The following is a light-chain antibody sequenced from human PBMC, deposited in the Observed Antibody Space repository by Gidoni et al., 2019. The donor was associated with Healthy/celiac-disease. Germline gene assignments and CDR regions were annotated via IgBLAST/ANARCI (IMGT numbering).Light chain of an antibody. V-gene: IGKV1-39*01. CDR2: DAS. CDR1: QRISSY. J-gene: IGKJ2*01. Sequence: DIQMTQSPSSLSASVGDRVTITCRASQRISSYLNWYQQKPGKAPKLLIYDASSLQSGVPSRFSGSGSGTDFNLTIRSLQPEDCATYYCQQSYSTLGTFGQXTKLEIK. CDR3: QQSYSTLGT.